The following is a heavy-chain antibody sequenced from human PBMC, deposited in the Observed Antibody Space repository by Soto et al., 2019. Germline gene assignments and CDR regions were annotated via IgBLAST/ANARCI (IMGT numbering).Heavy chain of an antibody. D-gene: IGHD3-3*01. J-gene: IGHJ4*02. CDR1: GFTFTSSA. CDR2: IVVGSGNT. V-gene: IGHV1-58*01. Sequence: QMQLVQSGPEVKKPGTSVKVSCKASGFTFTSSAVQWVRQARGQRLEWIGWIVVGSGNTNYAQKFQERVTITRDMSTRTAYMELSSLRSEDTAVYYCAADAPDYDFWSGYKTYYFDYWGQGTLVTVSS. CDR3: AADAPDYDFWSGYKTYYFDY.